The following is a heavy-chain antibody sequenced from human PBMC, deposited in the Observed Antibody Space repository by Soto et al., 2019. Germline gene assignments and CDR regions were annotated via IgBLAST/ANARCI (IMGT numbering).Heavy chain of an antibody. CDR3: ARDSPIGGMDV. Sequence: SETLSLTCTVSGGSVSSGSYYWSWIWQPPGKGLEWIGYIYYSGSTNYNPSLKSRVTISVDTSKNQFSLKLSSVTAADTAVYYCARDSPIGGMDVWGQGTTVTVSS. CDR1: GGSVSSGSYY. V-gene: IGHV4-61*01. J-gene: IGHJ6*02. CDR2: IYYSGST.